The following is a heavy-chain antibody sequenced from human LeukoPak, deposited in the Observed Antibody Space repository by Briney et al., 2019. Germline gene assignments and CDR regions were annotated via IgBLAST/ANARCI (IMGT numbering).Heavy chain of an antibody. CDR3: AGVGYGYFITDGWRTGLGVYPTNYYYHMDV. Sequence: PSETLSLTCAVYGGSFSGYYWSWIRQPPGKGLEWIGEINHSGSTNYNPSLKSRVTISVDTSKNQFSLKLSSVTAADTAVYFWAGVGYGYFITDGWRTGLGVYPTNYYYHMDVGGKGTRVTVSS. CDR1: GGSFSGYY. CDR2: INHSGST. J-gene: IGHJ6*03. D-gene: IGHD5-18*01. V-gene: IGHV4-34*01.